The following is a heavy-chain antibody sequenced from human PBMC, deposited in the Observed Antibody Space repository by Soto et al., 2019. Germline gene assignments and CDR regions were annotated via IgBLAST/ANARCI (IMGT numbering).Heavy chain of an antibody. Sequence: GSLRLSCTASGFTFGDYAMHWVRQAPGKGLGWVGFIRPKDYNATTEYAPSVKGRFTISRDNAKNSLYLQMNSLRAEDTAVYYCARLGSGPAGAFDIWGQGTMVTVSS. CDR1: GFTFGDYA. D-gene: IGHD3-3*01. V-gene: IGHV3-49*04. J-gene: IGHJ3*02. CDR2: IRPKDYNATT. CDR3: ARLGSGPAGAFDI.